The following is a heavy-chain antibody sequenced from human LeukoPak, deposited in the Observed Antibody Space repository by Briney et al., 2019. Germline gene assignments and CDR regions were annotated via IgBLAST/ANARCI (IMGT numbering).Heavy chain of an antibody. CDR2: IYYSGTT. J-gene: IGHJ4*02. CDR1: GASLINTDFY. V-gene: IGHV4-39*01. Sequence: SRTLSLTFTVSGASLINTDFYWGWIRQPPGKGLQWIGNIYYSGTTYYNPSLSSRATMSVGTSKNQFSLIMTSVTAADTAVYYCARLTKGRYSDYIFEYWGQGTLFTVST. CDR3: ARLTKGRYSDYIFEY. D-gene: IGHD3-9*01.